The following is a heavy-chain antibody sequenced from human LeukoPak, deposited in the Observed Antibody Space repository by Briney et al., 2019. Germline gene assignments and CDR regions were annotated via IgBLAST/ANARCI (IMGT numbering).Heavy chain of an antibody. D-gene: IGHD3-22*01. CDR3: ARGRGGYHFDAFDI. V-gene: IGHV3-64*01. CDR2: ISSNGGST. J-gene: IGHJ3*02. CDR1: GFTFSSYA. Sequence: GSLRLSFAASGFTFSSYAMHWVRQAPGKGLEYVSAISSNGGSTYYANSVKGRFTISRDNSKNTLYLQMGSLRAEDMAVYYCARGRGGYHFDAFDIWGQGTMVTVSS.